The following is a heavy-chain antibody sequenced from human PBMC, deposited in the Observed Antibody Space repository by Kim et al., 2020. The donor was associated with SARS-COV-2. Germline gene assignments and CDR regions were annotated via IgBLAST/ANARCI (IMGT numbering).Heavy chain of an antibody. Sequence: ASVKVSCKASGYTFTSYAMNWVRQAPGQGLEWMGWINTNTGNPTYAQGFTGRFVFSLDTSVSTAYLQISSLKAEDTAVYYCARDPSISGIAVAAYFDYWGQGTLVTVSS. CDR3: ARDPSISGIAVAAYFDY. CDR1: GYTFTSYA. D-gene: IGHD6-19*01. V-gene: IGHV7-4-1*02. CDR2: INTNTGNP. J-gene: IGHJ4*02.